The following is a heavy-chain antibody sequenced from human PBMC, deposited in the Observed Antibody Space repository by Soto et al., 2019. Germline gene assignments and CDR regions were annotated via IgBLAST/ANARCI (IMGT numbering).Heavy chain of an antibody. CDR1: GYSFIDYD. Sequence: QVQLVQSGAEVKKPGASVKVSCKASGYSFIDYDINWVRQATGQGLEWMGWMTPNSGNTGYAQKFQGRVTLTRDTSIGTAYMELSSLKFEDTAVYYCARNPYSSALFDPWGQGTLVTVSS. CDR3: ARNPYSSALFDP. J-gene: IGHJ5*02. V-gene: IGHV1-8*01. CDR2: MTPNSGNT. D-gene: IGHD6-19*01.